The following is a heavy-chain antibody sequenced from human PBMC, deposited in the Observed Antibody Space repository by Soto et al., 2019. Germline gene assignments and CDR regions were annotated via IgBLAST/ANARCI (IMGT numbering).Heavy chain of an antibody. D-gene: IGHD6-13*01. J-gene: IGHJ5*02. CDR3: VKDISSSWAGNGFDR. CDR1: GFTVDDYA. CDR2: ISWNVDTR. V-gene: IGHV3-9*01. Sequence: EVQLVESGGGLVQPGRSLRLSCAASGFTVDDYAMHWVRQAPGKGLAWVSGISWNVDTRGYADSVKGRFTISRDNAKNSLYLQMNSLRVEDTALYYCVKDISSSWAGNGFDRWGQGTLVTASS.